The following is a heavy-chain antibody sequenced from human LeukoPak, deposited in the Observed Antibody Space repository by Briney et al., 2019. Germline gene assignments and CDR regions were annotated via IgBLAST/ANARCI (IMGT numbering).Heavy chain of an antibody. CDR1: GFAFSDFY. Sequence: GGSLRLSCAASGFAFSDFYMGWIRQARGKGLEWVSYIGSIGTIIYYADSVKGRFTISRDNAKSSLYLQMNSLRAEDTAVYYCARSLGLSYFDHWGQGTLVTVSS. J-gene: IGHJ4*02. D-gene: IGHD5-18*01. CDR2: IGSIGTII. V-gene: IGHV3-11*04. CDR3: ARSLGLSYFDH.